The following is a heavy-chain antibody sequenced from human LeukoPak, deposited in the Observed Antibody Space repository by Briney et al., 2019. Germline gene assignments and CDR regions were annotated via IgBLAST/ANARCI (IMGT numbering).Heavy chain of an antibody. Sequence: ASVKVSCKASGYTFTSYGISWVRQAPGQWLEWMGWISAYNGNTNYAQKLQGRVTMTTDPSTSTAYMELRSLRSDDTAVYYCATRYSGSYLSAFDIWGQGTMVTVSS. CDR2: ISAYNGNT. D-gene: IGHD1-26*01. CDR1: GYTFTSYG. CDR3: ATRYSGSYLSAFDI. V-gene: IGHV1-18*01. J-gene: IGHJ3*02.